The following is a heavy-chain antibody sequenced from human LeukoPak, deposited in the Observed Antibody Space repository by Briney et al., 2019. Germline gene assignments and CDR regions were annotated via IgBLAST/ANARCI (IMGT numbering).Heavy chain of an antibody. Sequence: GGSLRLSCAASGFTFSSYAMSWVRQAPGKGLEWVSAISGSGGGTYYADSVKGRFTISRDNSKNTLYLQMNSLRAEDTAVYYCARDGAVVNFDYWGQGILVTVSS. D-gene: IGHD3-22*01. CDR2: ISGSGGGT. V-gene: IGHV3-23*01. CDR1: GFTFSSYA. CDR3: ARDGAVVNFDY. J-gene: IGHJ4*02.